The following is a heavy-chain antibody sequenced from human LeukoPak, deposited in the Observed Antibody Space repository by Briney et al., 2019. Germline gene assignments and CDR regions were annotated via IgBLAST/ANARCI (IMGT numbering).Heavy chain of an antibody. Sequence: GSLRLSCAASGYTFSDYGMHWVRQAPGKGLEWVTFIKYDGTNKDYAGSVEGRFTISRDNSMNTMYLQMNSLKYEDTAVYYCAKDRNSKPYYLHYYMDVWGEGTTVTVSS. CDR2: IKYDGTNK. D-gene: IGHD4-11*01. CDR3: AKDRNSKPYYLHYYMDV. CDR1: GYTFSDYG. J-gene: IGHJ6*03. V-gene: IGHV3-30*02.